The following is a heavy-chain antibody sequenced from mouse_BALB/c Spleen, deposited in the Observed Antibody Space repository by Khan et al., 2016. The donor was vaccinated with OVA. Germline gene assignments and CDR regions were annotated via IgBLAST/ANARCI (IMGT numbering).Heavy chain of an antibody. D-gene: IGHD2-12*01. CDR3: ARRFDYYSSLYAIDY. J-gene: IGHJ4*01. CDR2: IWSDGST. V-gene: IGHV2-6*02. Sequence: QVQLKESGPGLVAPSQSLSITCTVSGFSLTTYGVYWVRQPPGKGLEWLVVIWSDGSTNYNSLFKSRLSISKDNSKSQVFLKMNSLQTEKTAMYYCARRFDYYSSLYAIDYWGQGTSVTVSS. CDR1: GFSLTTYG.